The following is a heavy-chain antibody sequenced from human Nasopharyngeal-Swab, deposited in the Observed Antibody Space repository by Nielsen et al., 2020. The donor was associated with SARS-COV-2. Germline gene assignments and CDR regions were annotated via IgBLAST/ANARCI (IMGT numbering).Heavy chain of an antibody. V-gene: IGHV4-34*01. D-gene: IGHD2-2*01. J-gene: IGHJ6*03. CDR1: GFTFNNYN. CDR2: INHSGST. Sequence: ESLKISCAASGFTFNNYNFNWVRQAPGKGLEWIGEINHSGSTNYNPSLKSRVTISVDTSKNQFSLKLSSVTAADTAVYYCARGLSGIVPAPILGLGPYYSYYYMDVWGKGTTVTVSS. CDR3: ARGLSGIVPAPILGLGPYYSYYYMDV.